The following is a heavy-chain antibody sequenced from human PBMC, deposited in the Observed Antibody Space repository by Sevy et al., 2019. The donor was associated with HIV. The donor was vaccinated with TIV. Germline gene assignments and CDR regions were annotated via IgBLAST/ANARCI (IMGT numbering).Heavy chain of an antibody. CDR2: ISSSSSYM. D-gene: IGHD5-12*01. CDR1: GFTFSSYS. V-gene: IGHV3-21*01. CDR3: ARVVGIVATIGPTYYYYGMDV. J-gene: IGHJ6*02. Sequence: GGSLRLSCAASGFTFSSYSMNWVRQAPGKGLEWVSSISSSSSYMYYADSVKGRFTISRDNAKNSLYLQMNSLRAADTAVYYCARVVGIVATIGPTYYYYGMDVWGQGTTVTVSS.